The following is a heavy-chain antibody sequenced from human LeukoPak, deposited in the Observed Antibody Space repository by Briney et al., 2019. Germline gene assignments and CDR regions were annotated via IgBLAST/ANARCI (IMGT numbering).Heavy chain of an antibody. J-gene: IGHJ3*02. CDR2: ISAYNGNT. CDR1: GYTFTSYG. Sequence: GASVKVSCKASGYTFTSYGISWVRQAPGQGLEWMGWISAYNGNTNYAQKLQGRVTMTTDTSTSTAYMELRSLRSEDTAVYYCARAGYCSGGSCYSSFDIWGQGTMVTVSS. CDR3: ARAGYCSGGSCYSSFDI. D-gene: IGHD2-15*01. V-gene: IGHV1-18*01.